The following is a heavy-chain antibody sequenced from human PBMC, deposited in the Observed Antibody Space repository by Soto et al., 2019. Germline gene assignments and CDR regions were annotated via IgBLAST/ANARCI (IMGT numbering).Heavy chain of an antibody. CDR1: GFTFSSYA. CDR2: ISGNSGKT. V-gene: IGHV3-23*01. Sequence: WGSLRLSCTASGFTFSSYAMSWVRQAPGKELEWVSTISGNSGKTNYAESVKGRFSISRDNSKNTVHLQLDSLRAEDTAVYFCAKLGFVLMELYYFHQWGHGTLVTVSS. CDR3: AKLGFVLMELYYFHQ. D-gene: IGHD2-8*01. J-gene: IGHJ4*01.